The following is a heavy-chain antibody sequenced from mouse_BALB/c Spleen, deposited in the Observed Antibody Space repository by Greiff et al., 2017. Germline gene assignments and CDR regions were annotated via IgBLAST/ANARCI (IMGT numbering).Heavy chain of an antibody. CDR2: IYPGDGDT. CDR1: GYAFSSSW. D-gene: IGHD2-2*01. J-gene: IGHJ4*01. Sequence: QVQLQQSGPELVKPGASVKISCKASGYAFSSSWMNWVKQRPGQGLEWIGRIYPGDGDTNYNGKFKGKATLTADKSSSTAYMQLSSLTSVDSAVYFCARRWLPHYYAMDYWGQGTSVTVSS. V-gene: IGHV1-82*01. CDR3: ARRWLPHYYAMDY.